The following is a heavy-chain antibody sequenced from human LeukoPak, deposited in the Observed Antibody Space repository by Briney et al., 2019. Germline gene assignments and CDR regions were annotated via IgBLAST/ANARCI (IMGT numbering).Heavy chain of an antibody. CDR1: GFPFSNYA. Sequence: GGSLRLSCAAAGFPFSNYAIHWVRQAPGKGLEWVARISYDGGNKYYVDSVKGRFTISRDGSKNTVYLEMNSLRPEDTAVYFCARENSYGAPLDYWGQGTLVTVSS. CDR2: ISYDGGNK. D-gene: IGHD5-18*01. CDR3: ARENSYGAPLDY. V-gene: IGHV3-30*03. J-gene: IGHJ4*02.